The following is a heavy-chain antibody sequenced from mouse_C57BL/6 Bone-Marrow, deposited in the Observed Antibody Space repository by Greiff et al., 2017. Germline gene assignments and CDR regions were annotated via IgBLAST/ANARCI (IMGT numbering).Heavy chain of an antibody. J-gene: IGHJ1*03. Sequence: VQLKESGPELVKPGASVKISCKASGYTFTDYYMNWVKQRHGKSLEWIGDITPNNGGTSYNQKFKGKATLTVDKSSSTAYMELRSLTSEDSAVYYCARKGPTVVPPWSFDVWGTGTTVTVSS. CDR2: ITPNNGGT. V-gene: IGHV1-26*01. D-gene: IGHD1-1*01. CDR1: GYTFTDYY. CDR3: ARKGPTVVPPWSFDV.